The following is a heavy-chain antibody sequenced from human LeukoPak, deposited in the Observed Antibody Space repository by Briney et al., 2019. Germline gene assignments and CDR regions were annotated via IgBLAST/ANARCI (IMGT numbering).Heavy chain of an antibody. Sequence: ASVKVSCKTSGYTFTDYNIHWVRQAPGQGLDWMGWISPNSGGTNYAQRFQGMVTMTSDTSISTAYMDLRSLKSDDQETYYCSVSFGELSPWGRGTLVPVSS. D-gene: IGHD3-10*01. CDR2: ISPNSGGT. CDR1: GYTFTDYN. J-gene: IGHJ5*02. V-gene: IGHV1-2*02. CDR3: SVSFGELSP.